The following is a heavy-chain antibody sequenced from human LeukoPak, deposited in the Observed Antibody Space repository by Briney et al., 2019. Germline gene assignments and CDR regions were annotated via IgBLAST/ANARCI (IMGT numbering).Heavy chain of an antibody. CDR1: GGSISNAAYY. CDR2: IYYSGST. J-gene: IGHJ4*02. CDR3: ARGRRNGYDLSLPPDRVDY. D-gene: IGHD5-24*01. Sequence: PSETLSLTCTVSGGSISNAAYYWSWIRQHPGKGLEWIGYIYYSGSTYYNPSPKSRVTISVDTSKNQFSLELSSVTAADTAVYYCARGRRNGYDLSLPPDRVDYWGQGTLVTVSS. V-gene: IGHV4-31*03.